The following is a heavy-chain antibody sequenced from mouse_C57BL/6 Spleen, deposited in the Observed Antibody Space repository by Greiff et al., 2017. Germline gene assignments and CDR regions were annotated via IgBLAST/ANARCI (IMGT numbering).Heavy chain of an antibody. D-gene: IGHD2-4*01. Sequence: EVKLQESGPGLVKPSQSLSLTCSVTGYSITSGYYWNWIRQFPGNKLEWMGYISYDGSNNYNPSLKNRISITRDTSKNQFFLKLNSVTTEDTATYYCARKRDYDYDEDYAMDYWGQGTSVTVSS. CDR1: GYSITSGYY. J-gene: IGHJ4*01. CDR3: ARKRDYDYDEDYAMDY. CDR2: ISYDGSN. V-gene: IGHV3-6*01.